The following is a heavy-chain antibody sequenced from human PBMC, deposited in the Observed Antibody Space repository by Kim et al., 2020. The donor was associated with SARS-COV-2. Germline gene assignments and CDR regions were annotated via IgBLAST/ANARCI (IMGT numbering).Heavy chain of an antibody. CDR3: ARDVRYFDWLLPPPADKPFDP. J-gene: IGHJ5*02. Sequence: SETLSLTCTVSGGSISSYYWSWIRQPAGKGLEWIGRIYTSGSTNYNPSLKSRVTMSVDTSKNQFSLKLSSVTAADTAVYYCARDVRYFDWLLPPPADKPFDPWGQGTLVTVSS. CDR2: IYTSGST. CDR1: GGSISSYY. D-gene: IGHD3-9*01. V-gene: IGHV4-4*07.